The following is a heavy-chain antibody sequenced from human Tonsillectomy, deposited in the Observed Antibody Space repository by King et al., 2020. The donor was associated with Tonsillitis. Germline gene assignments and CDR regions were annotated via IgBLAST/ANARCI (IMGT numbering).Heavy chain of an antibody. V-gene: IGHV3-30-3*01. J-gene: IGHJ3*02. Sequence: QLVQSGGGVVQPGRSLRLSCAASGFTFSSYAMHWVRQAPGKGLEWVAVISYDGSNKYYADSVKGRFTISRDNSKNTLYLQMNSLRAEETAVYYCAREVEMATIKRGGYAFDIWGQGTMVTGSS. CDR1: GFTFSSYA. CDR2: ISYDGSNK. D-gene: IGHD5-24*01. CDR3: AREVEMATIKRGGYAFDI.